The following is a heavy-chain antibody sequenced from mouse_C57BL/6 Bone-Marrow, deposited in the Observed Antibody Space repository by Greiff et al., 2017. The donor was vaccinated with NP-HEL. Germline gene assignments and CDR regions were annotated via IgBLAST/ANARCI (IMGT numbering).Heavy chain of an antibody. V-gene: IGHV1-55*01. CDR2: IYPGSGST. Sequence: VQLQQPGAELVKPGASVKMSCKASGYTFTSYWITWVKQRPGQGLEWIGDIYPGSGSTKYNEKFKGKATLTVDTSSSTAYMELHSLTSEDSAVYFCARDYGSSFQWYFDVWGTGTTVTVSS. D-gene: IGHD1-1*01. CDR1: GYTFTSYW. J-gene: IGHJ1*03. CDR3: ARDYGSSFQWYFDV.